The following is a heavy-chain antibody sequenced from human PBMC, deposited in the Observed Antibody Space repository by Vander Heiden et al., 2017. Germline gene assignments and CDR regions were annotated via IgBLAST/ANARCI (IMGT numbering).Heavy chain of an antibody. Sequence: QVQLPHSGAGLLKPSETLPLPCAVYGGSLDGYYWSWTRQPPGEGLEWIGEIHPSGSTNYNPSLKSRATISLDTSKNQFSLKLSSVTAADTAVYYCARGTDNTKGGGYWGQGALVTVSS. CDR1: GGSLDGYY. CDR3: ARGTDNTKGGGY. J-gene: IGHJ4*02. D-gene: IGHD3-16*01. CDR2: IHPSGST. V-gene: IGHV4-34*01.